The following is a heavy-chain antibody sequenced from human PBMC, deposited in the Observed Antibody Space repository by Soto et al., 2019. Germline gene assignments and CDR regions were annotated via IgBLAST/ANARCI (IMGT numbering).Heavy chain of an antibody. CDR1: GYTFTSYG. Sequence: ASVKVSCKASGYTFTSYGISWVRQAPGQGLEWMGWISAYNGNTNYAQKLQGRDTMTTDTSTSTAYMELRSLRSDDTAVYYCAREHVGITMVRGVIIYNYWRVWGKGTRSTFAS. CDR2: ISAYNGNT. V-gene: IGHV1-18*01. D-gene: IGHD3-10*01. J-gene: IGHJ6*04. CDR3: AREHVGITMVRGVIIYNYWRV.